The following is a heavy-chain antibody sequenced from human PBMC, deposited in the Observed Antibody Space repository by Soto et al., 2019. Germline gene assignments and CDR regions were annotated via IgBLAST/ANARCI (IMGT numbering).Heavy chain of an antibody. Sequence: QVQLVESGGGVVQPGRSLRLSCAASGFTFSSYGMHWVRQAPGKGLEWVAGIWYDGSNKYYADSVKGRFTISRDNSKNTLYLQMNSLRAEDTAVYYCARGITIFGVVTYYYGMDVWGQGTTVTVSS. D-gene: IGHD3-3*01. CDR2: IWYDGSNK. CDR1: GFTFSSYG. CDR3: ARGITIFGVVTYYYGMDV. J-gene: IGHJ6*02. V-gene: IGHV3-33*01.